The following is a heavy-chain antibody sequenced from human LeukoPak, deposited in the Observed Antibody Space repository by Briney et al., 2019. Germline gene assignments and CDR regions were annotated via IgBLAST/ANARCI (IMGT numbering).Heavy chain of an antibody. D-gene: IGHD3-10*01. V-gene: IGHV1-18*01. CDR3: ARVLTMVRGAFNWFDP. CDR2: SSAYNGNT. J-gene: IGHJ5*02. CDR1: GYTFTRYG. Sequence: GASGKVSCKASGYTFTRYGIRWVREAPGQGVEWVGWSSAYNGNTNYAQKLQGRVTMTTDTSTSTAYMELRSLRSDDTAVYYCARVLTMVRGAFNWFDPWGQGTLVTVSS.